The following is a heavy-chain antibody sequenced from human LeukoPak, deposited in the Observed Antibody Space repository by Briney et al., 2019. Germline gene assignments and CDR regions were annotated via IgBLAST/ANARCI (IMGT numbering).Heavy chain of an antibody. V-gene: IGHV4-31*03. CDR2: IYYSGST. D-gene: IGHD2-2*01. J-gene: IGHJ5*02. CDR1: GGSISSGGYY. CDR3: ARVGCSTSCPNWFDP. Sequence: PSETLPLTCTVSGGSISSGGYYWSWIRQHPGKGLEWIGYIYYSGSTYYNPSLKSRITISVDTSKNQFSLTLSSVTAADTAVSYCARVGCSTSCPNWFDPWGQGNLVTVSS.